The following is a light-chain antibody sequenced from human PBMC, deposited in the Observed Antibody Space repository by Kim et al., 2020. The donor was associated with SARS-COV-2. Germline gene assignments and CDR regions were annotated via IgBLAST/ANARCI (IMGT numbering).Light chain of an antibody. Sequence: EIVLTQSPGTLSLSPGERATLSCRASQTVSSSHLAWYQQKRGQPPRLLIYGTSSRATGIPDRFSGSGSGTDFTLTISRLEPEDFAVYYCQQYGSSPRTFGQGTKVEIK. CDR3: QQYGSSPRT. J-gene: IGKJ1*01. CDR2: GTS. V-gene: IGKV3-20*01. CDR1: QTVSSSH.